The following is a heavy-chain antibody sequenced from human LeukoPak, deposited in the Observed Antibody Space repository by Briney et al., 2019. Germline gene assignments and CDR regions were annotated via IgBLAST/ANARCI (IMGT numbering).Heavy chain of an antibody. V-gene: IGHV3-9*01. J-gene: IGHJ3*02. CDR1: GVTLHDYA. Sequence: PGGSLRLSCVGSGVTLHDYAMHWVRQAPGKCLEWVSGIYWNSDRIDYADSVKGRFTISRDNAKNSLYLQMNSLRAEDTALYYCTKDIAPGGADIWGQGTMVTVSS. CDR2: IYWNSDRI. D-gene: IGHD1-26*01. CDR3: TKDIAPGGADI.